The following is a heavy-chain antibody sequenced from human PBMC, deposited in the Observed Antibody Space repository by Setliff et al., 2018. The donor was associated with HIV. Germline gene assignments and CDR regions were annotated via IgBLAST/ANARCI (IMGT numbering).Heavy chain of an antibody. CDR1: GYSINNNYY. CDR3: ARGAYPREFYFDS. Sequence: SETLSLTCTVSGYSINNNYYWGWIRQPPGKGLEWIGSIYHTGSAYYNPSLKSRVTMSVDTSKNQFSLKLRSVTAADTAVYFCARGAYPREFYFDSWGQGMLVTVSS. J-gene: IGHJ4*02. V-gene: IGHV4-38-2*02. CDR2: IYHTGSA. D-gene: IGHD2-21*01.